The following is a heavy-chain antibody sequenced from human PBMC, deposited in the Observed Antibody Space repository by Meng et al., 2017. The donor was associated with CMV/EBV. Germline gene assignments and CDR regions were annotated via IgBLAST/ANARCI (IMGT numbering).Heavy chain of an antibody. D-gene: IGHD6-6*01. CDR1: GGSFSGYY. V-gene: IGHV4-34*01. CDR3: ARGSIAARLGLGD. J-gene: IGHJ4*02. Sequence: VQPAQWGAGLLKPSETLSLTCAVYGGSFSGYYWSWIRQPPGKGLEWIGEINHSGSTNYNPSLKSRVTISVDTSKNQFSLKLSSVTAADTAVYYCARGSIAARLGLGDWGQGTLVTVSS. CDR2: INHSGST.